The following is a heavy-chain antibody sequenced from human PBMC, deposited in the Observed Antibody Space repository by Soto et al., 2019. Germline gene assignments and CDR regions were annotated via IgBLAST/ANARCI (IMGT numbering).Heavy chain of an antibody. CDR1: GFTFSSYS. J-gene: IGHJ4*02. D-gene: IGHD3-10*01. Sequence: LRLSCAASGFTFSSYSMNWVRQAPGKGLEWVSVISGSGGSTYYADSVKGRFTISRDNSKNTLYLQMNSLRAEDTAVYYCAKRNYGSEFDYWGQGTLVTVSS. V-gene: IGHV3-23*01. CDR3: AKRNYGSEFDY. CDR2: ISGSGGST.